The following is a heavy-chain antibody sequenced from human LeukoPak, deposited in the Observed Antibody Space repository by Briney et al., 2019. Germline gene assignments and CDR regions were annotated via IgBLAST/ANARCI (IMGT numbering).Heavy chain of an antibody. V-gene: IGHV6-1*01. CDR2: TYYRSKWYP. CDR1: GDIVSSHSSA. CDR3: ARDPAYNYGMDV. J-gene: IGHJ6*02. D-gene: IGHD2-2*01. Sequence: SQTLSLTCVLSGDIVSSHSSAWNWIRQSPSRGLEWLGRTYYRSKWYPDYAVSVRSRMSINPAPSKNQFSLQLSSVTPEDTAVYYCARDPAYNYGMDVWGQGTTVTVSS.